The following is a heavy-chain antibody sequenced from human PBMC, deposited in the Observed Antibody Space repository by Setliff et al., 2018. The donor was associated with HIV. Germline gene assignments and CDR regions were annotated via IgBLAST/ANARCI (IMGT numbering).Heavy chain of an antibody. CDR3: ARVRLYNTALDY. Sequence: PGGSLRLSCAASGFTFTNYWMSWVRQSPGKGLEWVANIHKDGSEKYYVDSVKGRFTISRDTSKNTLFLQMNSLRPEDTAVYYCARVRLYNTALDYWGQGTLVTVSS. J-gene: IGHJ4*02. V-gene: IGHV3-7*01. CDR2: IHKDGSEK. CDR1: GFTFTNYW. D-gene: IGHD3-3*01.